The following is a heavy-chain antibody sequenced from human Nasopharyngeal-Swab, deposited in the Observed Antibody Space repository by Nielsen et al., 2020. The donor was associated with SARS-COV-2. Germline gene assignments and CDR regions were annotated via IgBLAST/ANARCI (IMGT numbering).Heavy chain of an antibody. J-gene: IGHJ6*02. Sequence: GESLKISCAASGFTFSSYSMNWVRQAPGKGLEWVSSISSSSSYIYYADSVKGRFTISRDNAKNSLYLQMNSLRAEDTAVYYCARDPDYYGSGSPPGYYGMDAWGQGTTVTVSS. CDR3: ARDPDYYGSGSPPGYYGMDA. CDR1: GFTFSSYS. V-gene: IGHV3-21*01. CDR2: ISSSSSYI. D-gene: IGHD3-10*01.